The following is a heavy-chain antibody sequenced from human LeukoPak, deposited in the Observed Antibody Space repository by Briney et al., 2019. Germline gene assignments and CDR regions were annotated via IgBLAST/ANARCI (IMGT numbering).Heavy chain of an antibody. Sequence: PGGSLRLSCAASGFTFSSYSMNWVRQAPGKGLVWVSRIKSDGSSTTYADSVRGRFTISRDNSKNTLYLQMNSLRAEDTAVYHCARDRETVVVITYYFDYWGQGSLVTVSS. D-gene: IGHD3-22*01. CDR2: IKSDGSST. CDR1: GFTFSSYS. V-gene: IGHV3-74*01. CDR3: ARDRETVVVITYYFDY. J-gene: IGHJ4*02.